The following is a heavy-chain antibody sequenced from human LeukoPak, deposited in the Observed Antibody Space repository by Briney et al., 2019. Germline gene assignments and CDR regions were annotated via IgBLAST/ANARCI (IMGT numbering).Heavy chain of an antibody. V-gene: IGHV3-30*03. CDR1: GFAFSTYG. D-gene: IGHD1-26*01. Sequence: GGSLRLSCAASGFAFSTYGMHWVRQAPGKGLEWVAVTSYDGIRKNYAGSVKGRFTISRDNSKNTLYLQMNSLRAEDTAVYYCARDRDIVGAGTFDYWGQGTLVTVSS. J-gene: IGHJ4*02. CDR2: TSYDGIRK. CDR3: ARDRDIVGAGTFDY.